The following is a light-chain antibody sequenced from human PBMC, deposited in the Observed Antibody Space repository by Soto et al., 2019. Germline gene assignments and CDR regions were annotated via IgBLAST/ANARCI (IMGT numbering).Light chain of an antibody. CDR2: DAS. CDR3: QHRTKWPPT. J-gene: IGKJ5*01. V-gene: IGKV3-11*01. CDR1: QSVSSK. Sequence: EIVLTQSPGTLSLSPGERATLSCRASQSVSSKLAWFQQKPGQAPRLLIYDASNRAPGIPARFSGSGSGTDFTLTISSLEPEDFAVYYCQHRTKWPPTFGQGTRLEI.